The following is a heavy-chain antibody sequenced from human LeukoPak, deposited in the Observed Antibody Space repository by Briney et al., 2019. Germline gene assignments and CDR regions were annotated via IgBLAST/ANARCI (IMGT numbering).Heavy chain of an antibody. CDR1: GYTFTGYY. CDR2: INPNSGGT. CDR3: ARAIVGATPSLDY. V-gene: IGHV1-2*04. J-gene: IGHJ4*02. D-gene: IGHD1-26*01. Sequence: GASVTVSFKASGYTFTGYYMHWVRQAPGQGLEWMGWINPNSGGTNYAQKFQGWVTMTRDTSISTAYMELSRLRSDDTAVYYCARAIVGATPSLDYWGQGTLVTVSS.